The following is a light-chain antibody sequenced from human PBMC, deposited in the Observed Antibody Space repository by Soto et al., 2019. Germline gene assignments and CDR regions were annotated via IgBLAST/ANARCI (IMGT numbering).Light chain of an antibody. CDR3: AAWDDSLSGYV. CDR2: SNN. J-gene: IGLJ1*01. CDR1: SSNIGSNT. Sequence: QSVLTQPPSASGTPGQRVTISCSGSSSNIGSNTVNWYQQLPGTAPKLLMHSNNQRPSGVPDRFSGSKSGTSASLAISGLRSEDEADYYCAAWDDSLSGYVFGTGTKVTVL. V-gene: IGLV1-44*01.